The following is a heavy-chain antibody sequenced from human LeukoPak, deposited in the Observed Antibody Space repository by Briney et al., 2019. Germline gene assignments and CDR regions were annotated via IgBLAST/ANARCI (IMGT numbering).Heavy chain of an antibody. CDR3: AREGDSSGYSYSRY. D-gene: IGHD3-22*01. J-gene: IGHJ4*02. Sequence: GGSLRLSCTASGFTFGDYAMSWVRQAPGKGLEWVGFIRSKAYGGTTEYAASVKGRFTISRDDSKSIAYLQMSSLRAEDTAVYYCAREGDSSGYSYSRYWGQGTLVTVSS. V-gene: IGHV3-49*04. CDR1: GFTFGDYA. CDR2: IRSKAYGGTT.